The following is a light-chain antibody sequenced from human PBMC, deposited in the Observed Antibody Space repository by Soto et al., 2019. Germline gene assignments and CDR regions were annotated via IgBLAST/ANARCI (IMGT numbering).Light chain of an antibody. CDR3: SSYTSSSTLDVV. Sequence: QSALTQPASVSGSPGQSITISCTGTSSDVCGYNYVSWYQQHPGKAPKLMIYDVSNRPSGVSNRFSGSKSGNTASLTISGLAAEYEADYYFSSYTSSSTLDVVFGGGTKLTVL. CDR2: DVS. V-gene: IGLV2-14*01. CDR1: SSDVCGYNY. J-gene: IGLJ2*01.